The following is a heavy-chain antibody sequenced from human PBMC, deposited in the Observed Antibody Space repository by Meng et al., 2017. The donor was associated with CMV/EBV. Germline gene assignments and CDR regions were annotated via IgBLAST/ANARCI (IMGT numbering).Heavy chain of an antibody. Sequence: ASVKVSCKASGYTFTSYGISWVRQAPGQGLEWMGWISAYNGNTNYAQKLQGRVTMTTDTPTSTAYMELRSLRSDDTAVYYCARWSSLTGTRGNWFDPWGQGTLVTVSS. V-gene: IGHV1-18*01. D-gene: IGHD1-7*01. CDR1: GYTFTSYG. CDR2: ISAYNGNT. J-gene: IGHJ5*02. CDR3: ARWSSLTGTRGNWFDP.